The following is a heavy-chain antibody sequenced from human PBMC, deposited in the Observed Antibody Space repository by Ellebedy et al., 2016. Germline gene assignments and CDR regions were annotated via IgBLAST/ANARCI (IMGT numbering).Heavy chain of an antibody. CDR2: INPNSGGT. V-gene: IGHV1-2*02. J-gene: IGHJ6*03. Sequence: ASVKVSXXASGYTFTGYYMHWVRQAPGQGLEWMGWINPNSGGTNYAQKFQGRVTMTRDTSISTAYMELSRLRSDDTAVYYCARGGFNWGSPGYYYYYYMDVWGKGTTVTVSS. CDR3: ARGGFNWGSPGYYYYYYMDV. D-gene: IGHD7-27*01. CDR1: GYTFTGYY.